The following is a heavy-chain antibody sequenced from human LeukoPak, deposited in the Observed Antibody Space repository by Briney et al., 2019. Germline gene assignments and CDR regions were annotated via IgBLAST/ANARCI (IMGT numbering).Heavy chain of an antibody. CDR1: GFTFSSYA. Sequence: GGSLRLSCAASGFTFSSYAMSWVRQAPGKGLEWVSVISGSGGSRYYAESVKGRFTISRDSSKNTLYLQMNSLRPEDTAVYYCARARPSMWIDYWGQGTLVTVSS. CDR3: ARARPSMWIDY. CDR2: ISGSGGSR. D-gene: IGHD5-12*01. V-gene: IGHV3-23*01. J-gene: IGHJ4*02.